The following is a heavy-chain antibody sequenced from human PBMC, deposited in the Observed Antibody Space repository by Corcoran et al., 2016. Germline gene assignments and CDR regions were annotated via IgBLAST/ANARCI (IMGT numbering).Heavy chain of an antibody. CDR1: GYTFTSYG. J-gene: IGHJ4*02. CDR3: ARAAQKSGGQPVGAGHDS. CDR2: ISAYNGNT. Sequence: VQLVQSGAEVKKPGASVKVSCKASGYTFTSYGISWVRQAPGQGLEWMGWISAYNGNTNYAQKLRGRVTMTTDTSPSTAYTELRILRPDDTPGYYCARAAQKSGGQPVGAGHDSCGQGTLVTVSS. V-gene: IGHV1-18*01. D-gene: IGHD6-6*01.